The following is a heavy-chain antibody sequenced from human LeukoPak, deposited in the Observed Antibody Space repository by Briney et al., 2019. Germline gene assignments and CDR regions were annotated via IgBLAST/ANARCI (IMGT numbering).Heavy chain of an antibody. Sequence: PGGSLRLSCAASGFTFSSNGMHWVRQAPGKGLDWVSSITKTGDDTYHADSVKGRFTISRDNSRNTLYLQMNSLKGYDSAIYYCVKGSTTSRPYYFDSWGQGTLITVSS. CDR1: GFTFSSNG. V-gene: IGHV3-23*01. D-gene: IGHD1-14*01. CDR3: VKGSTTSRPYYFDS. CDR2: ITKTGDDT. J-gene: IGHJ4*02.